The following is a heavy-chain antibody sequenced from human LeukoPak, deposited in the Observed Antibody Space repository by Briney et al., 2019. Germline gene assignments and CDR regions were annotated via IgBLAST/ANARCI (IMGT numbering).Heavy chain of an antibody. CDR1: GFTFSSYA. CDR2: ISGSGGST. V-gene: IGHV3-23*01. J-gene: IGHJ4*02. D-gene: IGHD3-10*01. CDR3: AKAPYYYGSGSPDY. Sequence: GGSLRLSCAASGFTFSSYAMSWVRQAPGKGLEWVSAISGSGGSTYYADSVKGRFTISRDNSKNTLYLQMNSLRAEDTAVYYCAKAPYYYGSGSPDYWGQGTLVTVSS.